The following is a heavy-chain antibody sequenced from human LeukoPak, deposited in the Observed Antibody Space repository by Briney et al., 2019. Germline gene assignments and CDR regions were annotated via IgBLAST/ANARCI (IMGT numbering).Heavy chain of an antibody. J-gene: IGHJ5*02. CDR3: AREVKAATGGGNWFDP. V-gene: IGHV1-8*01. Sequence: ASVKVSCKASGYTFTSYDINWVRQATGQGLEWMGWMNPNSGNTGYAQKFQGRVTMTRNTSTSTAYMELSSLRSEDTAAYYCAREVKAATGGGNWFDPWGQGTLVTVSS. CDR1: GYTFTSYD. D-gene: IGHD6-13*01. CDR2: MNPNSGNT.